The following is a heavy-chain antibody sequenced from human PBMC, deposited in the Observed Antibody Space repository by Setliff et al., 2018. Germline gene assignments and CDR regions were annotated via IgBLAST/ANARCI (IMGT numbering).Heavy chain of an antibody. CDR3: ASQRLARYFES. J-gene: IGHJ4*02. D-gene: IGHD2-21*01. V-gene: IGHV4-38-2*01. CDR2: IFDNGST. CDR1: GYSINSPFT. Sequence: SETLSLTCAVSGYSINSPFTWGWIRQPPGKGLEWTGTIFDNGSTFYNPSLNSRVTMSIDTSKKEFSLRLSSVTAADTAVYYCASQRLARYFESWGQGILVTVSS.